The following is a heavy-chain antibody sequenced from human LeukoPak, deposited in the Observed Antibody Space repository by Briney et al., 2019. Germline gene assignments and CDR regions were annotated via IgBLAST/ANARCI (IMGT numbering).Heavy chain of an antibody. D-gene: IGHD3/OR15-3a*01. V-gene: IGHV4-30-2*01. CDR1: GGSISSGGYS. J-gene: IGHJ6*03. Sequence: SETLSLTCAVSGGSISSGGYSWSWIPRPPGKGLGWIGYVYHGGSTYYNPSLKRRVTISVDRSKNHFFLRLSTVTAADTPACFWARDPQFGLAKTAYYMDVWGKGNTVTVSS. CDR2: VYHGGST. CDR3: ARDPQFGLAKTAYYMDV.